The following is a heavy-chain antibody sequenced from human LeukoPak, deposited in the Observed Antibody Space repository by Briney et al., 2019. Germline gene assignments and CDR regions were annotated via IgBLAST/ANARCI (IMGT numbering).Heavy chain of an antibody. CDR1: GYSFTDYW. D-gene: IGHD2-15*01. V-gene: IGHV5-51*01. CDR2: IYPGDSDT. CDR3: ASRYCSGGTCYLN. Sequence: GESLKISCKGSGYSFTDYWIGWVRQMPGKGLEWMGIIYPGDSDTRYSPSFQGQVTISADKSINTAYLQWSSLRASDTAMYYCASRYCSGGTCYLNWGQGTLVTVSS. J-gene: IGHJ4*02.